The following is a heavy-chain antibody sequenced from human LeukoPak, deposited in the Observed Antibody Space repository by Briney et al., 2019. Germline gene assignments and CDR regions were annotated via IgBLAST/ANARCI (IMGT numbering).Heavy chain of an antibody. J-gene: IGHJ4*02. CDR1: GYTFTSYD. D-gene: IGHD3-9*01. CDR2: VNPNSGVT. CDR3: AKNYDFLTGYAS. Sequence: ASVKVSCKASGYTFTSYDINWVRQATGQGLEWMGWVNPNSGVTRYAQKFQGRATMTRNTSISTAYMELSSLTSKDTAVYYCAKNYDFLTGYASWGQGTLVTVSS. V-gene: IGHV1-8*01.